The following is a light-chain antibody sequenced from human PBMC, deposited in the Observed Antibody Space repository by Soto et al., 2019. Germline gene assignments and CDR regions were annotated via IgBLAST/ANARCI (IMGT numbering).Light chain of an antibody. Sequence: DIPMTQSPSTLSASVGDRVTITCRASQTISTLLAWYQQRPGKAPNLLIYKASSLESGVPSRFSGSGSGTEFTLTLSSLQPDDFATYFCQQYSTYPWTFGQGTKVEVK. CDR1: QTISTL. CDR2: KAS. J-gene: IGKJ1*01. V-gene: IGKV1-5*03. CDR3: QQYSTYPWT.